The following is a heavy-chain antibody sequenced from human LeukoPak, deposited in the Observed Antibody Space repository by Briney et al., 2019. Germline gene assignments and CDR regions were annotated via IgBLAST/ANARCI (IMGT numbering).Heavy chain of an antibody. CDR2: ISSSGRT. Sequence: SETLSLTCTVSAGSIIDYYWTWIRQPAGKGLEWIGRISSSGRTYYNPPLKSRVTISLDTSNNQFSLEVTSVTAADTAVYYCARGTEMTRVSGYYSFDYWGRGTLATVSS. V-gene: IGHV4-4*07. D-gene: IGHD5-12*01. J-gene: IGHJ4*02. CDR1: AGSIIDYY. CDR3: ARGTEMTRVSGYYSFDY.